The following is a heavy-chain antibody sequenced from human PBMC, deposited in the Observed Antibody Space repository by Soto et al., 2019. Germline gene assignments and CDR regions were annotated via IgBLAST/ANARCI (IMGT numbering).Heavy chain of an antibody. CDR2: ISSSSSTI. D-gene: IGHD3-10*01. CDR3: ARESVSPVWFGELFDY. CDR1: GFTFSSYS. J-gene: IGHJ4*02. Sequence: EVQLVESGGGLVQPGGSLRLSCAASGFTFSSYSMNWVRQAPGKGLEWVSYISSSSSTIYYADSVKGRFTISRDNAKNSLYLQMNSLRDEDPAVYYCARESVSPVWFGELFDYWGQGTLVTVSS. V-gene: IGHV3-48*02.